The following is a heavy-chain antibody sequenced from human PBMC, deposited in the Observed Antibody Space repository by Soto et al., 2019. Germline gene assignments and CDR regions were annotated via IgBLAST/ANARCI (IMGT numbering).Heavy chain of an antibody. J-gene: IGHJ4*02. Sequence: QVQLVQSGAVVKKPGASVKVSCKASGSTFTSYGISWVRQAPGQELEWMGWISAYNGNTNYARKLQRKVTMTTDTSTSTAYMELRSLRSDDTAVYYCARYSSSSLADEGALGLVDYWGQGTLVTVSS. V-gene: IGHV1-18*04. CDR3: ARYSSSSLADEGALGLVDY. CDR2: ISAYNGNT. CDR1: GSTFTSYG. D-gene: IGHD6-6*01.